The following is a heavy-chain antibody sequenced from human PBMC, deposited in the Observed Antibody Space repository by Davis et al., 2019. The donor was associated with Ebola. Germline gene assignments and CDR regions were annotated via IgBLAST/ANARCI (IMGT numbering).Heavy chain of an antibody. J-gene: IGHJ3*02. V-gene: IGHV1-18*01. D-gene: IGHD4-17*01. Sequence: ASVKVSCKASGYTFTTFGISWVRQAPGQGLEWMGGMNPYSGNTNYAQKFQGRVTITADKSTSTAYMELSSLRSEDTAVYYCARETNSVTTDHDAFDIWGQGTMVTVSS. CDR1: GYTFTTFG. CDR2: MNPYSGNT. CDR3: ARETNSVTTDHDAFDI.